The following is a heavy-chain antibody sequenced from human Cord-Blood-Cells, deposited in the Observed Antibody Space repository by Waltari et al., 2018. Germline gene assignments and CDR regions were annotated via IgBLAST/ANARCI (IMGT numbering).Heavy chain of an antibody. CDR1: GFTFSSYG. CDR2: ISYDESNK. D-gene: IGHD1-26*01. Sequence: QVQLVESGGGVVQPGRSLRLSCAASGFTFSSYGMHWVRQAPGKGLEWVAVISYDESNKYYADSVKGRFTISRDNSKNTLYLQMNSLRAEDTAVYYCASGSYYFDYWGQGTLVTVSS. CDR3: ASGSYYFDY. V-gene: IGHV3-30*03. J-gene: IGHJ4*02.